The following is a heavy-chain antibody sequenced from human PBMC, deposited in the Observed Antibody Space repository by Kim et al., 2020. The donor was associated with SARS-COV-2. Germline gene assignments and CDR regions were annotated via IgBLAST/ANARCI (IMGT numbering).Heavy chain of an antibody. V-gene: IGHV1-8*01. CDR3: ARVPAAGTIFGVVIKRYYGMDV. CDR1: GYTFTSYD. CDR2: MNPNSGNT. D-gene: IGHD3-3*01. J-gene: IGHJ6*02. Sequence: ASVKVSCKASGYTFTSYDINWVRQATGQGLEWMGWMNPNSGNTGYAQKFQGRVTMTRNTSISTAYMELSSLRSEDTAVYYCARVPAAGTIFGVVIKRYYGMDVWGQGTTVPVSS.